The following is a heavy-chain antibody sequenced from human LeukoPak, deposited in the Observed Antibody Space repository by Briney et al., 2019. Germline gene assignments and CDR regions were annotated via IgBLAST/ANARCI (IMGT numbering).Heavy chain of an antibody. CDR3: ARHPPPLYDSSGYFAYNWFDP. D-gene: IGHD3-22*01. CDR2: IYPGDSDT. Sequence: GESLKISCKGSGYSFTSYWIGWVRQMPGKGLEWMGIIYPGDSDTRYSPSFQGQVTISADKSISTAYLQWSSLKASDTAMYYCARHPPPLYDSSGYFAYNWFDPWGQGTLVTVSS. J-gene: IGHJ5*02. V-gene: IGHV5-51*01. CDR1: GYSFTSYW.